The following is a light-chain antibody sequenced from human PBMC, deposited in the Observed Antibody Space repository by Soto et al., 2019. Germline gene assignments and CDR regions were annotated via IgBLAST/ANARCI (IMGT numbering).Light chain of an antibody. CDR3: QQGNSFPWT. CDR1: QSISRF. J-gene: IGKJ1*01. CDR2: SAS. Sequence: DIPMTQSPSSVSTSVGDRVTITCRASQSISRFLAWYQQKPGKAPNLLIYSASTLRSGVPSRFSGSGSGTEFTLTISSLQAEDFATYYCQQGNSFPWTFGQGTKVEIK. V-gene: IGKV1-12*01.